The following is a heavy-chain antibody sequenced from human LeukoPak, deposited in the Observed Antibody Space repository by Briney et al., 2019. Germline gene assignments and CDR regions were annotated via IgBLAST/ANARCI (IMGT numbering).Heavy chain of an antibody. Sequence: PGGSLRLSCAASGFTFSRYWMHWVRHAPGKGPVWASRINSDGSSTSYADSVKGRFTISRDNAKNTLYLQMNSLRAEDTAVYYCARESLTDIVVVGAFDIWGQGTMVTVSS. J-gene: IGHJ3*02. V-gene: IGHV3-74*01. D-gene: IGHD2-15*01. CDR1: GFTFSRYW. CDR3: ARESLTDIVVVGAFDI. CDR2: INSDGSST.